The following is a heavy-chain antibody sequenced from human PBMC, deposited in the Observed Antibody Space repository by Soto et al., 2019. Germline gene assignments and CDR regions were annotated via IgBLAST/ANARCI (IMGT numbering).Heavy chain of an antibody. CDR3: ARVEAVAGLYNYHGLDV. CDR1: GGTFSNYA. V-gene: IGHV1-69*12. J-gene: IGHJ6*02. CDR2: IVPIFGTT. Sequence: QVQLVQSGAEVKKPGSSVKVSCKVSGGTFSNYAIDWVRLAPGHGLEWMGGIVPIFGTTDYTQKFQGRATMIADDSTTTAYLEMSSLRSEDTAIYYCARVEAVAGLYNYHGLDVWGQGTAVTVSS. D-gene: IGHD6-19*01.